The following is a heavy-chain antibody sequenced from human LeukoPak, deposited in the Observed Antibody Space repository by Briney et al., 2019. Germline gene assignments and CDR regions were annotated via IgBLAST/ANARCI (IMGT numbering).Heavy chain of an antibody. Sequence: ASVKVSCKASGYTLTGYHMHWVRQAPGQGLEWMGIINPSGGSTSYAQKFQGRVTMTRDTSTSTVYMELSSLRSEDTAVYYCARVKQQRVGGIFVFDIWAKGTMVTVS. CDR3: ARVKQQRVGGIFVFDI. V-gene: IGHV1-46*01. CDR1: GYTLTGYH. CDR2: INPSGGST. D-gene: IGHD6-13*01. J-gene: IGHJ3*02.